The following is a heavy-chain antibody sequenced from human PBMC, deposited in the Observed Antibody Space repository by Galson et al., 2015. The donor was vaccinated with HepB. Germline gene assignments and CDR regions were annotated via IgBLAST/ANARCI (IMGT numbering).Heavy chain of an antibody. J-gene: IGHJ4*02. V-gene: IGHV5-51*01. Sequence: QSGAEVKKPGESLKISCKGSGYSFTSYWIGWVRQMPGKGLEWMGIIYPGDSDTRYSPSFQGQVTISADKSISTAYLQWSSLKASDTAMYYCARYGAEGYCSGGSCYMRYDYWGQGTLVTVSS. D-gene: IGHD2-15*01. CDR1: GYSFTSYW. CDR2: IYPGDSDT. CDR3: ARYGAEGYCSGGSCYMRYDY.